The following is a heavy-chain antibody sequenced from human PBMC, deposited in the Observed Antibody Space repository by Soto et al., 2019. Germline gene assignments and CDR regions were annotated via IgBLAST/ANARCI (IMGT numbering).Heavy chain of an antibody. CDR2: IIPIFGTA. D-gene: IGHD4-4*01. CDR3: ARVYSRSYSNPRMDV. Sequence: QVQLVQSGAEVQKPGSSVKVSCKASGGTFSSYAIRWVRQAPGQGLEWMGGIIPIFGTANYAQKFQGRVTITADESTSTAYVELSSLRSEDTAEYYCARVYSRSYSNPRMDVWGQGTTVTVSS. CDR1: GGTFSSYA. V-gene: IGHV1-69*01. J-gene: IGHJ6*02.